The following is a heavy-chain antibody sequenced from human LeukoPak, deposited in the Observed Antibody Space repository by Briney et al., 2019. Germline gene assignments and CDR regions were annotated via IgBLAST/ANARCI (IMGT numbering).Heavy chain of an antibody. Sequence: GGSLRLSCVGSGFSFSNYGIHWVRQPPGKGLEWVAVIAYDGTNQYYADSVKGRFTISRDNSKSTVYMQINSLRAEDTAVYYCAKGPVVTFDIWGQGTMVTVSS. CDR3: AKGPVVTFDI. D-gene: IGHD2-15*01. J-gene: IGHJ3*02. CDR1: GFSFSNYG. V-gene: IGHV3-30*18. CDR2: IAYDGTNQ.